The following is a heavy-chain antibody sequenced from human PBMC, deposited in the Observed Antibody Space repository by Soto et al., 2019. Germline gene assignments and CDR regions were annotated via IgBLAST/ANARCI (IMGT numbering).Heavy chain of an antibody. CDR1: GFTFSSYA. J-gene: IGHJ4*02. CDR2: ISGSGGST. CDR3: AKDGSGYSYRVYFDY. Sequence: GGSLRLSCAASGFTFSSYAMSWVRQAPGKGLEWVSAISGSGGSTYYADSVKGRFTISRDNSKNTLYLQMNSLRAKDTAVYYCAKDGSGYSYRVYFDYWGQGTLVTVSS. V-gene: IGHV3-23*01. D-gene: IGHD5-18*01.